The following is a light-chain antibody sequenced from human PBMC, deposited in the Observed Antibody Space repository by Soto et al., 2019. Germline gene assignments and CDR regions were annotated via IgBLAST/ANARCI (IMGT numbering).Light chain of an antibody. CDR3: QQSDTTPYT. CDR1: QCINNF. J-gene: IGKJ2*01. V-gene: IGKV1-39*01. Sequence: DIQMTQSPSSLSASIGDTVTIACRASQCINNFLNWYQQKPGQAPELLIYAASNLQSGVPSRFSGSASGTDFTLTIMSLQPEDFATYYCQQSDTTPYTFGQGTKLESK. CDR2: AAS.